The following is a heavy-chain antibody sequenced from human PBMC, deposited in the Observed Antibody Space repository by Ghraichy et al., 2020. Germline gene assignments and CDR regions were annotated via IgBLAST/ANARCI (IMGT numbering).Heavy chain of an antibody. CDR1: GGSFSGYY. V-gene: IGHV4-34*01. CDR3: ARGKRFLYAGPGWFDP. Sequence: SETLSLTCAVYGGSFSGYYWSWIRQPPGKGLEWIGKINHSGSTNYNPSLKSRVTISVDTSKNQFSLKLSSVTAADTAVYYCARGKRFLYAGPGWFDPWGQGTLVTVSS. CDR2: INHSGST. D-gene: IGHD3-3*01. J-gene: IGHJ5*02.